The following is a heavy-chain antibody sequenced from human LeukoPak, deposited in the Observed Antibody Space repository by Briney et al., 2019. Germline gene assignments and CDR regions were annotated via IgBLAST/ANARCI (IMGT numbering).Heavy chain of an antibody. CDR2: IKSDGTFI. Sequence: GGSLRLSCEASGFTFSRYWMYWVRQAPGKGLEWVSRIKSDGTFISYAESVRGRFTISRDNAKNTLFLEMNSLRVDDTAIYYCARDAEDSSGRTFDYWGQGTLVTVSS. D-gene: IGHD3-22*01. V-gene: IGHV3-74*01. CDR1: GFTFSRYW. CDR3: ARDAEDSSGRTFDY. J-gene: IGHJ4*02.